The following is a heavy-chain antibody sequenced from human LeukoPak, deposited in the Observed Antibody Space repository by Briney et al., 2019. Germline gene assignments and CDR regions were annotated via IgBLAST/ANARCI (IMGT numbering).Heavy chain of an antibody. CDR1: GYIFTNYY. V-gene: IGHV1-46*01. CDR3: ARDEKASGARGHYDSSGYSLDS. D-gene: IGHD3-22*01. CDR2: INPSGEST. J-gene: IGHJ4*02. Sequence: GASVKVSCKSSGYIFTNYYMHWVRQAPGQGLEWMGIINPSGESTSYAQKLRGRVTMTRDTSTNTVYMELSSLKSEDTAVYYCARDEKASGARGHYDSSGYSLDSWGQGTLVTVSS.